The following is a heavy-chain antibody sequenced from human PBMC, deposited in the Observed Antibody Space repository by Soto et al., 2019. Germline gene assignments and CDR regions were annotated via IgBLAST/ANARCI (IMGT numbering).Heavy chain of an antibody. V-gene: IGHV3-23*01. D-gene: IGHD3-10*01. CDR3: GGYVSGRNY. J-gene: IGHJ4*02. Sequence: EVQLLESGGGLVQPGGSLRLSCAASGFTFSSYAMSWVRQAPGKGLEWVSAISGNGGSTYYADSVKGRFTISRDNSKNTLYMQMNSLTAEDTAVYYCGGYVSGRNYWGQGTLVTVSS. CDR1: GFTFSSYA. CDR2: ISGNGGST.